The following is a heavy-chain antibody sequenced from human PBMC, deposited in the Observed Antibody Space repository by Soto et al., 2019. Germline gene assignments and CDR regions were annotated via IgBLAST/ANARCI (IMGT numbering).Heavy chain of an antibody. V-gene: IGHV1-69*13. CDR1: GGTFSSYA. J-gene: IGHJ4*02. CDR3: ARDSPIFGVVLIRY. CDR2: IIPIFGTA. Sequence: GASVKVSCKASGGTFSSYAISWVRQAPGQGLEWMGGIIPIFGTANYAQKFQGRVTITADESTSTAYMELSSLRSEDTAVYYCARDSPIFGVVLIRYWGQGTLVTVSS. D-gene: IGHD3-3*01.